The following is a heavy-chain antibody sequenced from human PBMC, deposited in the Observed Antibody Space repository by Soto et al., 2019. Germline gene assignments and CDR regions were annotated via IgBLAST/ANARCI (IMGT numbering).Heavy chain of an antibody. CDR3: ARDQGVVVTADNWFGP. D-gene: IGHD2-21*02. CDR1: GGSITDYS. J-gene: IGHJ5*02. CDR2: IFSSGST. V-gene: IGHV4-4*07. Sequence: SETLSLTCTVSGGSITDYSWVWIRQPAGKGLEWIGRIFSSGSTNYNPSLKGRITMSLDTSKNQFSLKLNSATATDTAVYFCARDQGVVVTADNWFGPWGRGILGIVSS.